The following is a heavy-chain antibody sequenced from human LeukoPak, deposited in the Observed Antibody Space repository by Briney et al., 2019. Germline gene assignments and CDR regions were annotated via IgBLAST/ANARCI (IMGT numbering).Heavy chain of an antibody. V-gene: IGHV3-20*04. Sequence: GGSLRLSCAASGFTFDDYGMSWVRQAPGKGLEWVSGINLNGGRTGYADSVEGRFTISRDNAKKSLYVQMNSLRAEDTALYYCAREYYGSGSYYNVGYWGQGTLVTVSS. CDR1: GFTFDDYG. CDR3: AREYYGSGSYYNVGY. D-gene: IGHD3-10*01. J-gene: IGHJ4*02. CDR2: INLNGGRT.